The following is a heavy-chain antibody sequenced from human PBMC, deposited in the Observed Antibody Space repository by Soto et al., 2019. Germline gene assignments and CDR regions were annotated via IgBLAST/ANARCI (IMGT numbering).Heavy chain of an antibody. CDR2: INHSGST. CDR1: GGSFSGYY. Sequence: PSETLSLTCAVYGGSFSGYYWSWIRQPPGKGLEWIGEINHSGSTNYNPSLKSRVIISVDTSKNQFSLKLSSVTAADTAVYFSARVDPRLVGATGWGQGTLVTVSS. J-gene: IGHJ4*02. V-gene: IGHV4-34*09. D-gene: IGHD1-26*01. CDR3: ARVDPRLVGATG.